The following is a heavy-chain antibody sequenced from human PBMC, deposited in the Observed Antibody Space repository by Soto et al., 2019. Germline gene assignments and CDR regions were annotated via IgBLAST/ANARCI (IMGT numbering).Heavy chain of an antibody. D-gene: IGHD3-10*01. J-gene: IGHJ4*02. Sequence: SETLSLTCAVSGGSISSGGYSWSWIRQPPGKGLEWIGYIYHSGSTYYNPSLKSRVTISVDRSKNQFSLKLSSVTAADTAVYYCATSPGAMVRGELGYFDYWGQGTLVTVSS. CDR1: GGSISSGGYS. CDR3: ATSPGAMVRGELGYFDY. V-gene: IGHV4-30-2*01. CDR2: IYHSGST.